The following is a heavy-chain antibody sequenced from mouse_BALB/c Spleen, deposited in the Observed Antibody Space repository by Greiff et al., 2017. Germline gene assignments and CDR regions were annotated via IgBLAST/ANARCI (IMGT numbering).Heavy chain of an antibody. CDR2: IYPGGGYT. D-gene: IGHD3-3*01. CDR3: ARSGTDYAMDY. J-gene: IGHJ4*01. Sequence: QVQLKQSGAELVRPGTSVKISCKASGYTFTNYWLGWVKQRPGHGLEWIGDIYPGGGYTNYNEKSKGKATLTADTSSSTAYMQLSSLTSEDSAVYFCARSGTDYAMDYWGQGTSVTVSS. CDR1: GYTFTNYW. V-gene: IGHV1-63*02.